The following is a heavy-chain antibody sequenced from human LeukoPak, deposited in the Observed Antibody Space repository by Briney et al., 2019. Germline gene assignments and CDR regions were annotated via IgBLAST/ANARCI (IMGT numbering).Heavy chain of an antibody. Sequence: GTSLRLSCAASGLMSNNYGIDWVRQAPGKGLEWVAGIWYGGSREEYGDSVRGRFTISRAFSKRTVYLQMNSMRDEDTAVYYCARDYWKQSRLVTTILYYFDLWGQGTLVTVSS. J-gene: IGHJ4*02. CDR3: ARDYWKQSRLVTTILYYFDL. D-gene: IGHD2-21*02. CDR1: GLMSNNYG. CDR2: IWYGGSRE. V-gene: IGHV3-33*01.